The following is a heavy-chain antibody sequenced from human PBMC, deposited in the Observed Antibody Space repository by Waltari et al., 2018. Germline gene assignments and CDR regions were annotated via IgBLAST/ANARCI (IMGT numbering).Heavy chain of an antibody. CDR1: GGSFSGYY. CDR3: ASRMRRDCSSTSCSGDY. D-gene: IGHD2-2*01. Sequence: QVQLQQWGAGLLKPSETLSLTCAVYGGSFSGYYWSWIRQPPGKGLEWIGEINHSGSNNYNPSLKSRVTISVDTSKNQFSLKLSSVTAADTAVYYCASRMRRDCSSTSCSGDYWGQGTLVTVSS. CDR2: INHSGSN. J-gene: IGHJ4*02. V-gene: IGHV4-34*01.